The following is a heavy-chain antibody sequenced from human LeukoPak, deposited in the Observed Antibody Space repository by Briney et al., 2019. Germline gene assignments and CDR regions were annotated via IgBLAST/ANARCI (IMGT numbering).Heavy chain of an antibody. CDR3: ARDHYCTNGVCEPGNFDC. V-gene: IGHV3-21*01. Sequence: PGGSLRLSCAASGFTLSSYSMNWVRQAPGKGLEWVSSISSSGNYIYYADSVKGRFTVSKDNAKNSLYLQMNSLRAEDTAVYYCARDHYCTNGVCEPGNFDCWGQGTLVTVSS. CDR2: ISSSGNYI. J-gene: IGHJ4*02. D-gene: IGHD2-8*01. CDR1: GFTLSSYS.